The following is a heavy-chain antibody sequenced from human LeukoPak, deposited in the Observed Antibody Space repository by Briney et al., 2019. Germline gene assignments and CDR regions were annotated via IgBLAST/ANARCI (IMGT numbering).Heavy chain of an antibody. D-gene: IGHD5-18*01. J-gene: IGHJ2*01. Sequence: GGSLRLSCAASGFTFSSYGMSWVGKAPGKGREWGANIKKDGSEKYYADSVKGRFTISRDNAKNSLYLQMNSLRAEDTALYHCARDPRGYSYGYWYFDLWGRGTLVTVSS. CDR3: ARDPRGYSYGYWYFDL. CDR2: IKKDGSEK. CDR1: GFTFSSYG. V-gene: IGHV3-7*03.